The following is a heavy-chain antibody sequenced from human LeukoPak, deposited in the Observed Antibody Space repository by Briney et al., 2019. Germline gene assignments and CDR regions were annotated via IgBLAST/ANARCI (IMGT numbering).Heavy chain of an antibody. V-gene: IGHV1-69*04. J-gene: IGHJ4*02. Sequence: SVKVSCKASGGTFSSYAISWVRQAPGQGLEWMGRIIPILGIANYAQKFQGRVTITADKSTSTAYMELSSLRSEDTAVYYCARWGYCSSTSCSDYWGQGTLVTVSS. D-gene: IGHD2-2*01. CDR3: ARWGYCSSTSCSDY. CDR1: GGTFSSYA. CDR2: IIPILGIA.